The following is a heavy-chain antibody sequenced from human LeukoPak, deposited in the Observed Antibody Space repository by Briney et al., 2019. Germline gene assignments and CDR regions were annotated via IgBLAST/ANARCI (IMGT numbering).Heavy chain of an antibody. CDR2: IYYSGST. CDR3: ASSGSYGGYAFDI. Sequence: SETLSLTCTVSGGSISSGGYYWSWIRQHPGKGLEWIGYIYYSGSTYYNPSLKSRVTISVDTSKNQFSLKLSSVAAADTAVYYCASSGSYGGYAFDIWGQGTMVTVSS. V-gene: IGHV4-31*03. D-gene: IGHD1-26*01. J-gene: IGHJ3*02. CDR1: GGSISSGGYY.